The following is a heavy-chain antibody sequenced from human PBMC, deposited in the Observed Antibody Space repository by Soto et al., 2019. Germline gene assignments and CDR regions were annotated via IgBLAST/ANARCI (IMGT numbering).Heavy chain of an antibody. CDR2: IVVGSGNT. CDR1: GFTFTSSS. D-gene: IGHD6-19*01. V-gene: IGHV1-58*02. Sequence: SVKVSCKASGFTFTSSSMQWVRQARGQRLEWIGWIVVGSGNTNYAQKFQERVTITRDMSTSTAYMELSSLRSEDTAVYYCAAARSSSGWYMAFDVWGQGTMVTVSS. J-gene: IGHJ3*01. CDR3: AAARSSSGWYMAFDV.